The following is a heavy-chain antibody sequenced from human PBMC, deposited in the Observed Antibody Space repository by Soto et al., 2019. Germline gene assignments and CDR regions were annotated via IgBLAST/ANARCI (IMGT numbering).Heavy chain of an antibody. J-gene: IGHJ6*02. D-gene: IGHD3-16*01. CDR1: GGSIRSYY. CDR3: ARISSVDPYDYVSGGLCV. V-gene: IGHV4-59*08. Sequence: PSETLSLTCSVSGGSIRSYYWSWIRQSPEKGLEWIGYFYHSGNSNYKPSLKSRVTISVDTSKNQLSLSLRSVPAADTAVYFCARISSVDPYDYVSGGLCVWGQGTTVTVSS. CDR2: FYHSGNS.